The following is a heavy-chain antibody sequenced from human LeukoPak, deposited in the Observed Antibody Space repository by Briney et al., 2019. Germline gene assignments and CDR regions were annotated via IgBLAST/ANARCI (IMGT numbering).Heavy chain of an antibody. J-gene: IGHJ6*03. Sequence: SETLSLTCNVSGGPISGSSYLWGWIRQSPAKGLEWMGSIYYSGDTFYNPSLKSRVTMSVDPSKNQFSLRLTSVTAADTAVYYCASMVRGAIGGYYYYYMDVWGKGTTVTISS. CDR2: IYYSGDT. V-gene: IGHV4-39*07. CDR3: ASMVRGAIGGYYYYYMDV. D-gene: IGHD3-10*01. CDR1: GGPISGSSYL.